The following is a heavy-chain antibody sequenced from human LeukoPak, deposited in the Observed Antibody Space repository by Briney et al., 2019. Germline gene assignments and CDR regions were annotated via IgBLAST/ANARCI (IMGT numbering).Heavy chain of an antibody. D-gene: IGHD3-22*01. V-gene: IGHV3-11*01. CDR3: ARDQGFAYDLDAFNV. CDR2: ISGNGRTI. CDR1: GFTLSDYY. Sequence: GSLILSCAASGFTLSDYYMTWIRQAPGKGLEWVSYISGNGRTIYYADSVKGRFTISRDNTKNSLSLQMHSLRAEDTAVYYCARDQGFAYDLDAFNVWGQGTMVTVSS. J-gene: IGHJ3*01.